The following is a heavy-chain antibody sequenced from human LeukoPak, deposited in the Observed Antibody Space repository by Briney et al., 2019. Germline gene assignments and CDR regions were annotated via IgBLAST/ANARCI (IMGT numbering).Heavy chain of an antibody. D-gene: IGHD1-26*01. CDR3: ARERWRSGSYHDAFDV. Sequence: GGSLRLSCAASGFTFSDYYMQWVRRAPGKGLEWVGRIRDKANSYTTEYAASVKGRFTSSRDDSKNSMYLQMNSLKTEDTAVYYCARERWRSGSYHDAFDVWGQGTMVTVSS. J-gene: IGHJ3*01. V-gene: IGHV3-72*01. CDR2: IRDKANSYTT. CDR1: GFTFSDYY.